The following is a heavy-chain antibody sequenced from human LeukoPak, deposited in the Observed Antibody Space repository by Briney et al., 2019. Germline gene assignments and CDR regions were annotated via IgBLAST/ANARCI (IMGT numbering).Heavy chain of an antibody. Sequence: ASETLSLTCAVYGGSFSGYYWSWIRQPPGKGLEWIGEINHSGSTNYNPSLKSRVTISVDTSKNQFSLKLSSVTAADTAVYYCARVGDQYSSSPLNYFDYWGQGTLVTVSS. CDR3: ARVGDQYSSSPLNYFDY. CDR1: GGSFSGYY. D-gene: IGHD6-13*01. J-gene: IGHJ4*02. CDR2: INHSGST. V-gene: IGHV4-34*01.